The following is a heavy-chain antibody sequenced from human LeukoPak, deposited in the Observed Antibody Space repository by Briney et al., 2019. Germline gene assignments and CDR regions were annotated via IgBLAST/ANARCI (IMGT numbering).Heavy chain of an antibody. CDR3: ARANIYDYVWGSYRPSLLDY. J-gene: IGHJ4*02. CDR2: INSDGSST. D-gene: IGHD3-16*01. Sequence: LPGGSLRLSCAASGFSFSSYSMNWVRQAPGKGLVWVSRINSDGSSTSYADSVKGRFTISRDNAKNTLYLQMNSLRAEDTAVYYCARANIYDYVWGSYRPSLLDYWGQGTLVTVSS. CDR1: GFSFSSYS. V-gene: IGHV3-74*01.